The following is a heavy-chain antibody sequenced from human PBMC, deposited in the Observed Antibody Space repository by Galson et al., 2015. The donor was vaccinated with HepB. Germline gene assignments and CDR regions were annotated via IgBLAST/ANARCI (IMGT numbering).Heavy chain of an antibody. Sequence: SLRLSCAASGFTFSSAVIHWVRQAPGKGLEWVAVVSCDGNNYSYENAVKGRFSISRENAKTTLYLQMNSLRVEDTAVYYYARGTFIVGVTGDYSFDYWGQGTLVTVSS. D-gene: IGHD2-2*01. V-gene: IGHV3-30-3*01. CDR2: VSCDGNNY. CDR3: ARGTFIVGVTGDYSFDY. CDR1: GFTFSSAV. J-gene: IGHJ4*02.